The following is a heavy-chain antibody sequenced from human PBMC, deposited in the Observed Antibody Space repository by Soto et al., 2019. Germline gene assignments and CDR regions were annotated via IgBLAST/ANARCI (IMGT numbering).Heavy chain of an antibody. V-gene: IGHV3-48*02. CDR2: ISSSSSTI. D-gene: IGHD3-3*01. CDR3: ARDHPYYDFWSGHYGMDV. Sequence: EVQLVESGGGLVQPGGSLRLYCAASGFTFSSYSMNWVRQAPGKGLEWVSYISSSSSTIYYADSVKGRFTISRDNAKNSLYLQMNSLRDEDTAVYYCARDHPYYDFWSGHYGMDVWGQGTTVTVSS. J-gene: IGHJ6*02. CDR1: GFTFSSYS.